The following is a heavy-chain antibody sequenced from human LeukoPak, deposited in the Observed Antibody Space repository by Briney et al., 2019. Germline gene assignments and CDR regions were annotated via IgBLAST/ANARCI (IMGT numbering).Heavy chain of an antibody. CDR3: ARGNYDFWSRAGQNGYYFDY. D-gene: IGHD3-3*01. CDR2: IYYSGST. V-gene: IGHV4-31*03. Sequence: PSETLSLTCTVSGGSISSGGYYWSWIRQHPGKGLEWIGYIYYSGSTYYNPSLKSRVTISVDTSKNQFSLKLSSVTAADTAVYYCARGNYDFWSRAGQNGYYFDYWGQGTLVTVSS. CDR1: GGSISSGGYY. J-gene: IGHJ4*02.